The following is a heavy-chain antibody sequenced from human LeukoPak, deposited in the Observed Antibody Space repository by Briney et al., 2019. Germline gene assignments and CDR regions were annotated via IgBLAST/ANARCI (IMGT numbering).Heavy chain of an antibody. Sequence: WASVKVSCKASGYTFTSYGISWVRQAPGQGLEWMGWISAYNGNTNYAQKLQGRVTMTTDTSTSTAYMELRSLRSDDTAVYYCARVRRGDRTHTGSQVRYGWPYYMDVWGKGTTVTVSS. CDR1: GYTFTSYG. CDR3: ARVRRGDRTHTGSQVRYGWPYYMDV. V-gene: IGHV1-18*01. D-gene: IGHD3-10*01. J-gene: IGHJ6*03. CDR2: ISAYNGNT.